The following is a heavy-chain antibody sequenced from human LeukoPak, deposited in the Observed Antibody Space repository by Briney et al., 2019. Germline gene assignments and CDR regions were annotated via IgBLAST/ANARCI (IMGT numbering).Heavy chain of an antibody. CDR3: ASHNWKYSLLRYYFYMDV. J-gene: IGHJ6*03. D-gene: IGHD1-7*01. V-gene: IGHV4-34*12. CDR1: GGSFSGYY. CDR2: IIHRGST. Sequence: PSETLSLTCAVYGGSFSGYYWSWIRQPPGKGLEWIGEIIHRGSTNYNPSLKSRVTISVDRSKDQFSLKLSSVTAADTAVYYCASHNWKYSLLRYYFYMDVWGKGTTVTVSS.